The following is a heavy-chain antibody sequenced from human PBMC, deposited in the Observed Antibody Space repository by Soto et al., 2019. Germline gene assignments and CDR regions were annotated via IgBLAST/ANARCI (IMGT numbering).Heavy chain of an antibody. J-gene: IGHJ4*02. V-gene: IGHV1-69*06. D-gene: IGHD3-22*01. CDR2: IIPIFGTA. CDR1: GGTFSSYA. Sequence: VPLVQSGAEVKKPGSSVKVSCKASGGTFSSYAISWVRQAPGQGLEWMGGIIPIFGTANYAQKFQGRVTITADKSTSTDYMELSSLRSEDTAVYYCARGPIYYDSSGYYYDYWGQGTLVTVSS. CDR3: ARGPIYYDSSGYYYDY.